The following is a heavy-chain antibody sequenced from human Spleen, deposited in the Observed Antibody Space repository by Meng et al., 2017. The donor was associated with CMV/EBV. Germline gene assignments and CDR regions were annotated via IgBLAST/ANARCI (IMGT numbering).Heavy chain of an antibody. J-gene: IGHJ6*02. CDR2: IWYDGSNK. Sequence: GESLKISCAASGFTFSSYGMHWVRQAPGKGLEWVAVIWYDGSNKYYADSVKGRFTIPRDNSKNTLYLQMNSLRAEDTAVYYCAKERWFGLTAYYYYGMDVWGQGTTVTVSS. CDR3: AKERWFGLTAYYYYGMDV. CDR1: GFTFSSYG. D-gene: IGHD3-10*01. V-gene: IGHV3-33*06.